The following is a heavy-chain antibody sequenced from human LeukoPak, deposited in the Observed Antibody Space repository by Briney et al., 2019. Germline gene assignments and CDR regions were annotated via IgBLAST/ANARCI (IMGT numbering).Heavy chain of an antibody. V-gene: IGHV3-23*01. Sequence: PGETLRLSCAAYGFTFSAYGMSWVRQAPGKGLEWVSHISDTVRDTWYENSVKGRFIICRDNSRDTVYLQISSLRPEDTALCFCAKDNYGGIFAAWGQGTLVTVSS. CDR2: ISDTVRDT. CDR1: GFTFSAYG. J-gene: IGHJ5*02. D-gene: IGHD3-3*01. CDR3: AKDNYGGIFAA.